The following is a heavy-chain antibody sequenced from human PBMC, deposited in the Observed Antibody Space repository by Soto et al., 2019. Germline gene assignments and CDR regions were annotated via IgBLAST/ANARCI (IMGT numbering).Heavy chain of an antibody. Sequence: ASFNVSCTPYGYTFTNYGISCVRGAPGQGPGWMEWINTYNGNTNHAQKLQGRVTMSTDTSTSTAYMELRSLRSDDTAVYYCSRGVGSGTYYNQYNWFDPWGQGTLVTVSS. CDR3: SRGVGSGTYYNQYNWFDP. CDR2: INTYNGNT. V-gene: IGHV1-18*01. CDR1: GYTFTNYG. D-gene: IGHD3-10*01. J-gene: IGHJ5*02.